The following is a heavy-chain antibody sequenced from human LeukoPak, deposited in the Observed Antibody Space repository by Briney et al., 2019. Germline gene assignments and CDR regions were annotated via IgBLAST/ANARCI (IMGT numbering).Heavy chain of an antibody. J-gene: IGHJ6*02. D-gene: IGHD6-13*01. V-gene: IGHV1-8*01. Sequence: ASVKVSCKASGYTFTSYDINWVRQATGQGLEWMGWMYPNSGNTGYAQKFQGRVTMTRNTSISTAYMELSSLRSEDTAVYYCARASYSSSWYGGYYYGMDVWGQGATVTVSS. CDR3: ARASYSSSWYGGYYYGMDV. CDR2: MYPNSGNT. CDR1: GYTFTSYD.